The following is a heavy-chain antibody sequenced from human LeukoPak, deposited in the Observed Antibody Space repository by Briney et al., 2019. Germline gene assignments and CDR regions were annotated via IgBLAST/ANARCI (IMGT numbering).Heavy chain of an antibody. CDR1: GFSFSSYA. CDR2: ISDVSDGVSST. Sequence: PGGSLRLSCAASGFSFSSYAMSWVRQAPGKGLEWVSSISDVSDGVSSTFYADSVQGRFTISRDNPKNTLYLYMNSLSAEDTAVYFCVKAVEDSSGSYYYYGMDVWGQGTTVTVSS. CDR3: VKAVEDSSGSYYYYGMDV. V-gene: IGHV3-23*01. J-gene: IGHJ6*02. D-gene: IGHD5-18*01.